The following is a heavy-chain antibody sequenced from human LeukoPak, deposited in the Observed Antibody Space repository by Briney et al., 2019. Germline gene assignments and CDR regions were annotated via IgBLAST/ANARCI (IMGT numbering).Heavy chain of an antibody. V-gene: IGHV1-2*06. CDR2: VNPDSGGI. J-gene: IGHJ3*01. D-gene: IGHD3-22*01. CDR3: ARAQNYHDRSGYSDDTFDV. Sequence: ASVKVSCKASGYTFTDNYIHWVRQAPGHGLEWMGRVNPDSGGINYAQKFQGRVTMTRDTSINTAFVELRRLRSDDPATYYCARAQNYHDRSGYSDDTFDVWGHGTMITVSS. CDR1: GYTFTDNY.